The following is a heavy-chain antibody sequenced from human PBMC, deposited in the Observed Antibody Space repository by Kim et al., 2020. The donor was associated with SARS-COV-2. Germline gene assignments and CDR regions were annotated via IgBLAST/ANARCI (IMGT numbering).Heavy chain of an antibody. V-gene: IGHV4-39*01. CDR3: ARCARSISWFDP. CDR1: GGSISSSSYY. CDR2: IYYSGST. J-gene: IGHJ5*02. Sequence: SETLSLTCTVSGGSISSSSYYWGWIRQPPGKGLEWIGSIYYSGSTYYNPSLKSRVTISVDTSKNQFSLKLSSVTAADTAVYYCARCARSISWFDPWGQGTLVTVSS. D-gene: IGHD6-6*01.